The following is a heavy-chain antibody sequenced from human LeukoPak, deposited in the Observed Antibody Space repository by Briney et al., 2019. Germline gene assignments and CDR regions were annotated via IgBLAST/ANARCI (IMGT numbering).Heavy chain of an antibody. V-gene: IGHV3-53*01. D-gene: IGHD4-17*01. CDR2: IYSGGST. Sequence: GGSLRLSCAASGFTVSSNYMSWVRQAPGKGLEWVSVIYSGGSTYYTDSVKGRFTISRDNSKNTLYLQMNSLRAEDTAVYYCARDAYGDFYFDYWGQGTLVTVSS. CDR3: ARDAYGDFYFDY. CDR1: GFTVSSNY. J-gene: IGHJ4*02.